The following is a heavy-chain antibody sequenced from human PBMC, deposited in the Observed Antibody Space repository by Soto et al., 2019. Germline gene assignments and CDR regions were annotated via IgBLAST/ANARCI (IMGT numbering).Heavy chain of an antibody. CDR2: IYYNAGT. J-gene: IGHJ3*02. D-gene: IGHD1-7*01. CDR1: GGSVSSGSHY. CDR3: ARDRSDNLNSYDGFDI. Sequence: QVQLQESGPGLVKPSETLSLTCTVSGGSVSSGSHYWSWIRQPPGQGLEWIAYIYYNAGTNSNPSLKSRVAIAVDMSKNQFSLRLDGVTAADTAVYYCARDRSDNLNSYDGFDIWGRGTMVTVSS. V-gene: IGHV4-61*01.